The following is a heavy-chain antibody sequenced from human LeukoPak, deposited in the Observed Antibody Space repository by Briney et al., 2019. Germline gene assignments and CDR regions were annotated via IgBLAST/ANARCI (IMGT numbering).Heavy chain of an antibody. J-gene: IGHJ4*02. D-gene: IGHD4-17*01. CDR1: GVSSSRYT. Sequence: GSLRLSCAVSGVSSSRYTMNRVCEGPGKGLGCVSCIRGSSSYIYYADSVKGRFTISRDNAKNSLYLEMSSRSGEDTAVYYCARDHGDYTSYFDYGGQGTLVTVSS. V-gene: IGHV3-21*01. CDR3: ARDHGDYTSYFDY. CDR2: IRGSSSYI.